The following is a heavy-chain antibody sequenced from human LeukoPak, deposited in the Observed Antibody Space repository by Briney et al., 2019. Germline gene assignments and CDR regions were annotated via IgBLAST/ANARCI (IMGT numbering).Heavy chain of an antibody. J-gene: IGHJ4*02. V-gene: IGHV1-18*01. D-gene: IGHD2-2*01. CDR3: ARDRGYQLLSFGY. CDR1: GYTFTSYG. Sequence: ASVKVSCKASGYTFTSYGISWVRQAPGQGLEWMGWISAYNGNTNYAQKLQGRVTMTTDTSTSTAHMELRSLRSDDTAVYYCARDRGYQLLSFGYWGQGTLVTVSS. CDR2: ISAYNGNT.